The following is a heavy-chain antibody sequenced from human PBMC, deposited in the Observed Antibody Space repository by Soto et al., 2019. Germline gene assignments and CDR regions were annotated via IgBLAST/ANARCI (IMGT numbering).Heavy chain of an antibody. CDR1: VFTFISYS. CDR3: ARNEEMATITGYYYYGMDV. CDR2: ISSCSSYI. J-gene: IGHJ6*02. Sequence: GGSLRLSCASSVFTFISYSMNWVRQAPGKGLEWVSSISSCSSYIYYADSVKGRFTISRDNAKNSLYLQMNSLRAEDTAVYYCARNEEMATITGYYYYGMDVWGQGTTVTVSS. V-gene: IGHV3-21*01. D-gene: IGHD5-12*01.